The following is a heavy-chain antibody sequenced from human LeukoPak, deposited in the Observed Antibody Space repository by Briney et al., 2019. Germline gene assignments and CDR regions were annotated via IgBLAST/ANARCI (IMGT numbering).Heavy chain of an antibody. V-gene: IGHV4-59*01. CDR3: ARGRSAYSGSYSYYFYGMYV. CDR2: IYYSGGT. D-gene: IGHD1-26*01. Sequence: SETLSLTCTVSGGSISSYYWRWMRQPPGKGLEWIGYIYYSGGTNYNPSLQSRVTIPVDTSKNQFYLKLSSVTAADTAVYYCARGRSAYSGSYSYYFYGMYVWGQGTTVTVSS. CDR1: GGSISSYY. J-gene: IGHJ6*01.